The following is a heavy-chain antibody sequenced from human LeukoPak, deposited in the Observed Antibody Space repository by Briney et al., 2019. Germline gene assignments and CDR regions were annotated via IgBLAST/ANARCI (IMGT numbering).Heavy chain of an antibody. V-gene: IGHV3-53*01. CDR1: GFTVSSNY. CDR3: ARYSDYGDYYYYYGMDV. J-gene: IGHJ6*02. D-gene: IGHD4-17*01. CDR2: IYSGGST. Sequence: GGSLRLSCAASGFTVSSNYMSWVRQAPGKGLEWVSVIYSGGSTYYADSVKGRFTISRDNSKNTLYLQMNSLRAEDTAVYYCARYSDYGDYYYYYGMDVWGQGTTVTVSS.